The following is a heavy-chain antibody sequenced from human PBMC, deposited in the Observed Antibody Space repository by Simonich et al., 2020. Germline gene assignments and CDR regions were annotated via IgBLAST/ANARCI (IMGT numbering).Heavy chain of an antibody. J-gene: IGHJ5*02. CDR1: GYTFTSYD. Sequence: QVQLVQSGAEVKKPGASVKVSCKASGYTFTSYDINWVRQATGQGLEWMGWRNPNSGNTGYAQSYQGRVTITRNTSISTAYMELSSLRSEDTAVYYCARSRYCTNGVCYNWFDPWGQGTLVTVSS. V-gene: IGHV1-8*03. D-gene: IGHD2-8*01. CDR2: RNPNSGNT. CDR3: ARSRYCTNGVCYNWFDP.